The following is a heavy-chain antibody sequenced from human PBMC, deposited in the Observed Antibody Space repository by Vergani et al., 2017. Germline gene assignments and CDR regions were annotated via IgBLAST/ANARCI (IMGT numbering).Heavy chain of an antibody. CDR1: GYSFTSYW. Sequence: EVQLVQSGAEVKKPGESLKISCKGSGYSFTSYWIGWVRQMPGKGLEWMGIIYPGDSHVRYSPSFQGQVTISADKSISTAYLQWSSLKASDTAMYYCARLSNYGSGSWPAGYWGEGTLVTVSS. CDR3: ARLSNYGSGSWPAGY. V-gene: IGHV5-51*01. J-gene: IGHJ4*02. CDR2: IYPGDSHV. D-gene: IGHD3-10*01.